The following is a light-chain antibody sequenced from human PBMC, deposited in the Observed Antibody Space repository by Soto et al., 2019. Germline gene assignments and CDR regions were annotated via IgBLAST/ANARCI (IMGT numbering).Light chain of an antibody. J-gene: IGKJ1*01. CDR2: DAS. CDR1: QVISTNY. V-gene: IGKV3-20*01. CDR3: QQYGGSSWA. Sequence: EVVLTQSPGTLSLSPGERATLSCRASQVISTNYLAWYQQQKPGQAPRLLIYDASKRASGVPDRFSGSGSGTDVSFAISGVEPEDFAVYYFQQYGGSSWAFGQGTKVEIK.